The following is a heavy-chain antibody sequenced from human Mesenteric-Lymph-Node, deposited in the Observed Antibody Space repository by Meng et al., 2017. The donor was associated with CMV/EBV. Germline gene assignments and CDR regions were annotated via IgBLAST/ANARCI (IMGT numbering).Heavy chain of an antibody. CDR2: MRFGGDDV. CDR1: GFAFSTFG. CDR3: AKDYTNTWSNYFDY. J-gene: IGHJ4*02. Sequence: GGSLRLSCEASGFAFSTFGMHWVRQAPGRGLEWPAFMRFGGDDVHYADSVRGRFTVSRDNSRNTLYLQMDSLRPGDTALYFCAKDYTNTWSNYFDYWGRGTLVTVSS. V-gene: IGHV3-30*02. D-gene: IGHD6-13*01.